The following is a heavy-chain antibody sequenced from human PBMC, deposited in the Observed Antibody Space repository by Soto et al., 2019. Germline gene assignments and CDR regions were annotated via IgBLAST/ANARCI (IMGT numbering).Heavy chain of an antibody. CDR3: ARLRDSDGMDV. Sequence: QVQLVQSGAEVKKPGSSVKVSCKASGGTFSSYTISWVRQAPGQGLEWMGRIIPILGIANYAQKFQGRVTITADKSTSTAYMELSSLRSDDTAVYYCARLRDSDGMDVWGQGTTVTVSS. CDR2: IIPILGIA. D-gene: IGHD1-26*01. J-gene: IGHJ6*02. V-gene: IGHV1-69*02. CDR1: GGTFSSYT.